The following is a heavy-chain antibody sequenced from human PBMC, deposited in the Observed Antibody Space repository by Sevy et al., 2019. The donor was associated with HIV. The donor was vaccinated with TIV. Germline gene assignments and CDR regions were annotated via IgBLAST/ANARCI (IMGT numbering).Heavy chain of an antibody. Sequence: SETLSLTCTVSGGSISGYYWSWIRQSPGKGLEWIGYIYNVGDTMYNPSLKSRVTISMATSKNQFSLHLNSVTAADTAVHYCARRVPALAGNWFDPWGQGTLVTVSS. CDR2: IYNVGDT. CDR3: ARRVPALAGNWFDP. J-gene: IGHJ5*02. V-gene: IGHV4-59*01. CDR1: GGSISGYY.